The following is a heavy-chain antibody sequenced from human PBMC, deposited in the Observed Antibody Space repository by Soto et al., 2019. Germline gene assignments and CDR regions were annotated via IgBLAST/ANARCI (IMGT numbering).Heavy chain of an antibody. Sequence: GSLRLSCAASGFTFSNYGMSWVRQAPGKGLEWVSVISGSGGSTYYADSVKGRFTLSRDNSKNTVYLQMNSLRAEGTAVYYCAKDSPVGVPLLRDLHDWGQGTLVTVSS. D-gene: IGHD2-15*01. V-gene: IGHV3-23*01. CDR3: AKDSPVGVPLLRDLHD. CDR2: ISGSGGST. J-gene: IGHJ1*01. CDR1: GFTFSNYG.